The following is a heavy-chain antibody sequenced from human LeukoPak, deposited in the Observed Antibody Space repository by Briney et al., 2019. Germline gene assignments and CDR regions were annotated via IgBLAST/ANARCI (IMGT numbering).Heavy chain of an antibody. D-gene: IGHD3-22*01. CDR2: ISISSSYI. CDR3: ASPADYDSSTFDI. V-gene: IGHV3-21*01. Sequence: GGSLRLSCAASGFTFSSYSMNWVRQAPGKGLEWVPSISISSSYIYYADSVKGRFTISRDNAKNSLYLQMNSLRAEDTAVYYCASPADYDSSTFDIWGQGTMVTVSS. J-gene: IGHJ3*02. CDR1: GFTFSSYS.